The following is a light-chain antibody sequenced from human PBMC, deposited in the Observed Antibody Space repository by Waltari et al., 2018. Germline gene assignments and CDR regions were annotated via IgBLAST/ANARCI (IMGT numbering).Light chain of an antibody. CDR3: QQRRNGPLT. J-gene: IGKJ4*01. Sequence: EIVLTQSPATLSLSPGERATLSCRASQSVVMYLAWYQQRPGQAPRLLIYDTSNRATDIPASFSGSGSETDFSLTISSLEPEDFAVYYCQQRRNGPLTFGGGTKVEIK. CDR2: DTS. V-gene: IGKV3-11*01. CDR1: QSVVMY.